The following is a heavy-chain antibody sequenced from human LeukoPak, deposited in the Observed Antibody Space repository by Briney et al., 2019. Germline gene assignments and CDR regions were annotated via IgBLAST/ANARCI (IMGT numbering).Heavy chain of an antibody. V-gene: IGHV3-49*04. CDR3: TRGPILLWIHNGMDV. J-gene: IGHJ6*02. Sequence: GGSLRLSCFASGFIFGDHAMSWVRQAPGKGLEWVGFIRSKAYGGTTEYAASVEGGFTISRDDSRGIAYLQMNSLKTEDTAFYYCTRGPILLWIHNGMDVRGQGTTVTVSS. D-gene: IGHD2/OR15-2a*01. CDR1: GFIFGDHA. CDR2: IRSKAYGGTT.